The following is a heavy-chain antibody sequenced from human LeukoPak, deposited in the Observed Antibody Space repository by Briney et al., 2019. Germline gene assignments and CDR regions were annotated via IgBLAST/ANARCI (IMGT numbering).Heavy chain of an antibody. CDR2: IYYSGST. D-gene: IGHD5-12*01. CDR3: ASGGYSGYDTPPFDY. CDR1: GGSISSYY. V-gene: IGHV4-59*01. J-gene: IGHJ4*02. Sequence: SETLSLTCTVSGGSISSYYWSWIRQPPGKGLEWIGYIYYSGSTNYNPSLKSRVTISVDTSKNQFSLKLSSVTAADTAVYYCASGGYSGYDTPPFDYWGQGTLVTASS.